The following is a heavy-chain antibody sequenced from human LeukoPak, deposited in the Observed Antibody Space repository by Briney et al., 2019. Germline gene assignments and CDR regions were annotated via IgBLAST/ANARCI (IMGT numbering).Heavy chain of an antibody. CDR2: ISSSGSTI. CDR3: ARFGEFMYYYYGMDV. V-gene: IGHV3-48*03. D-gene: IGHD3-10*01. CDR1: GFTFSSYE. Sequence: GGSLRLSCAASGFTFSSYEMNWVRQAPGQGLEWVSYISSSGSTIYYADSVKGRFTISRDNAKNSLYLQMNSLRAEDTAVYYCARFGEFMYYYYGMDVWGKGTTVTVSS. J-gene: IGHJ6*04.